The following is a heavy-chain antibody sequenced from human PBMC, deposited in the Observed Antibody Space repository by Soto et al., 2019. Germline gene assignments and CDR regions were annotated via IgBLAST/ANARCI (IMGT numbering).Heavy chain of an antibody. V-gene: IGHV3-33*01. Sequence: GGSLRLSCAASGFTFSSYGMHWVRQAPGKGLEWVAVIWYDGSNKYYADSVKGRFTISRDNSKNTLYLQMNSLRAEDTAVYYCARAMVRGPHNWFDPWGQGTLVTVSS. J-gene: IGHJ5*02. D-gene: IGHD3-10*01. CDR2: IWYDGSNK. CDR3: ARAMVRGPHNWFDP. CDR1: GFTFSSYG.